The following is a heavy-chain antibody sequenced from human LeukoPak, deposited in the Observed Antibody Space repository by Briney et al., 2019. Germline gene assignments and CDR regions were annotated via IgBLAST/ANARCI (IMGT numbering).Heavy chain of an antibody. V-gene: IGHV4-39*07. CDR1: GGSISSSSYY. Sequence: PSETLSLTCTVSGGSISSSSYYWGWIRQPPGKGLEWIGSIYYSGSTYYNPSLKSRVTIPVDTSKNQFSLKLSSVTAADTAVYYCARVSQQQLEAEYFQHWGQGTLVTVSS. D-gene: IGHD6-13*01. J-gene: IGHJ1*01. CDR3: ARVSQQQLEAEYFQH. CDR2: IYYSGST.